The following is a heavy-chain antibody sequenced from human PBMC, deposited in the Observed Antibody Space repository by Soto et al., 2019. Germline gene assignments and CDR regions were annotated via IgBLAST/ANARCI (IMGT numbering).Heavy chain of an antibody. V-gene: IGHV1-69*12. Sequence: QVQLVQSGAEVKKSGSSVTVSCKASGGTFSSYTISWVRQAPGQGLEWMGGIIPIFGTANYAQKFQGRVTITADESTSAASMELSSLRSEDTAVYYCARGNHRWLQLWYFDLWGRGTLVTVSS. CDR3: ARGNHRWLQLWYFDL. CDR1: GGTFSSYT. D-gene: IGHD5-12*01. J-gene: IGHJ2*01. CDR2: IIPIFGTA.